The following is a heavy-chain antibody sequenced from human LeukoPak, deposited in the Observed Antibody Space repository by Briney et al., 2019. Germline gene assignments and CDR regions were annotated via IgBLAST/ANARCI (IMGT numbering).Heavy chain of an antibody. CDR3: VRDSDFNPHYYFDL. D-gene: IGHD2/OR15-2a*01. CDR2: ISGSGGST. V-gene: IGHV3-23*01. Sequence: PGGSLRLSCAASGFTFSSYAMSWVRQAPGKGLEWVSAISGSGGSTYYADSVKGRFTISRDNSKNTLYLQMNSLRVEDTAVYYCVRDSDFNPHYYFDLWGRGTLVTVSS. J-gene: IGHJ2*01. CDR1: GFTFSSYA.